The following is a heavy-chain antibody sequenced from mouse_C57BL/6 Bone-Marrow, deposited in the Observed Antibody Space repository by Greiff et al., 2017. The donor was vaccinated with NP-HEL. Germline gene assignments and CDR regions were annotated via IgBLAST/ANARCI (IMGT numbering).Heavy chain of an antibody. D-gene: IGHD2-4*01. CDR2: IWSGGST. CDR1: GFSLTSYG. CDR3: ARTTTMIRYWYFDV. J-gene: IGHJ1*03. V-gene: IGHV2-2*01. Sequence: VKLVESGPGLVQPSQSLSITCTVSGFSLTSYGVHWVRQSPGKGLEWLGVIWSGGSTDYNAAFISRLSISKDNSKSQVFFKMNSLQADDTAIYYCARTTTMIRYWYFDVWGTGTTVTVSS.